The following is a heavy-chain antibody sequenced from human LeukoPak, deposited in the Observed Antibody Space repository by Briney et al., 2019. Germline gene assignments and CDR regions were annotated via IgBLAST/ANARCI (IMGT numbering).Heavy chain of an antibody. Sequence: GSLRLSCAASGFTVSSNYMSWVRQAPGKGLEWIATIYYTGTTYYNPSLKSRVTISVDTSKNQFSLKLSSVTAADTAVYYCALYSASSGCFDPWGQGTLVTVSS. CDR1: GFTVSSNY. V-gene: IGHV4-59*05. CDR3: ALYSASSGCFDP. J-gene: IGHJ5*02. CDR2: IYYTGTT. D-gene: IGHD6-6*01.